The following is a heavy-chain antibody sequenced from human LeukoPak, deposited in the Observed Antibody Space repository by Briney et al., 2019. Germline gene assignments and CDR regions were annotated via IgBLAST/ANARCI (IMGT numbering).Heavy chain of an antibody. Sequence: RASVKVSCKASGGTFSSYAISWVRHAPGQGLEWMGGIIPIFGTANYAQKFQGRVTITADESTSTAYMELSSLRSEDTAVYYCASLYYYDSSGYYSDYWGQGTLVTVSS. CDR1: GGTFSSYA. D-gene: IGHD3-22*01. CDR3: ASLYYYDSSGYYSDY. CDR2: IIPIFGTA. J-gene: IGHJ4*02. V-gene: IGHV1-69*13.